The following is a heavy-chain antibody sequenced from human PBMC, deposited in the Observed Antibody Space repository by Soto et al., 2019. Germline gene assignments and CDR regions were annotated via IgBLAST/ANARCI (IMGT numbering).Heavy chain of an antibody. CDR3: AREDSIIIPAVSDF. D-gene: IGHD2-2*01. Sequence: GGSLRLSCAVSGFNFNNYGINWVRQAPGKGLEWVSSVSKSDYTYYSDSVKGRFTISRDNAKNSVSLRMNTLRAEDTAVYYCAREDSIIIPAVSDFWGQGTLVTVSS. J-gene: IGHJ4*02. CDR2: VSKSDYT. V-gene: IGHV3-21*01. CDR1: GFNFNNYG.